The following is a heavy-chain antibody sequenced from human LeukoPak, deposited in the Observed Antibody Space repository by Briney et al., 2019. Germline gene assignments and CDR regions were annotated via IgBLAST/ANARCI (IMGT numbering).Heavy chain of an antibody. J-gene: IGHJ6*03. CDR1: GGSFSVYY. D-gene: IGHD2-2*01. CDR3: ARGSRVVVPAALAYYYYYYMDV. CDR2: INHSGST. Sequence: SETLSLTCAVYGGSFSVYYWSWLRQPPGKGLEWIGEINHSGSTNYNPSLKSRVTISVDTSKNQFSLKLSSVTAADTAVYYCARGSRVVVPAALAYYYYYYMDVWGKGTTVTVSS. V-gene: IGHV4-34*01.